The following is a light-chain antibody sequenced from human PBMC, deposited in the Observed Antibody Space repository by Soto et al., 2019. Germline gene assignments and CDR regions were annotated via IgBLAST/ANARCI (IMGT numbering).Light chain of an antibody. CDR3: QQRSNCPPYT. CDR1: QSVSSY. J-gene: IGKJ2*01. Sequence: DIVLTQSPATLYLSPGERATLSCRAIQSVSSYLALYQQKPGQAPRLLIYDASNRATGIPARFSGSVSGTDFTLTISSLEPEDFAVYYCQQRSNCPPYTFGQGTKLEIK. V-gene: IGKV3-11*01. CDR2: DAS.